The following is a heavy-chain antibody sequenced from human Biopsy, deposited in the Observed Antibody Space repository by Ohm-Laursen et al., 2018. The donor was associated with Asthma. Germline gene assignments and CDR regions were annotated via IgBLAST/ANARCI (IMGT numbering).Heavy chain of an antibody. CDR3: AESDYYGSGYDYGMDV. CDR2: ILPIFGTA. CDR1: AGTFSSYA. Sequence: SVTVSCKASAGTFSSYAISWARQAPGQGLEWMGGILPIFGTANYAQKFQGRVTITADESTSTAYMELSSLRSEDTAVYYCAESDYYGSGYDYGMDVWGQGTTVTVSS. V-gene: IGHV1-69*13. D-gene: IGHD3-10*01. J-gene: IGHJ6*02.